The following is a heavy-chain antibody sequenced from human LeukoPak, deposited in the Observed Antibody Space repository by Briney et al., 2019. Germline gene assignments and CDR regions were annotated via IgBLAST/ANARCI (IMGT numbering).Heavy chain of an antibody. V-gene: IGHV4-38-2*02. CDR3: ARTSPSPYYMDV. CDR1: GYSMSSGYF. Sequence: PSETLSLTCSVSGYSMSSGYFWGWIRQPPGKGLEWIGCIFHSGATNYNPSLKSRVTISVDTSKNQFSLKLSSVTAADTAVYYCARTSPSPYYMDVWGKGTTVTISS. CDR2: IFHSGAT. J-gene: IGHJ6*03.